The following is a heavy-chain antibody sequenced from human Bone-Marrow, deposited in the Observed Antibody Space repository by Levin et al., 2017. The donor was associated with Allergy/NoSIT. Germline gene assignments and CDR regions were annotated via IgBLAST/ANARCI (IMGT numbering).Heavy chain of an antibody. V-gene: IGHV4-34*01. J-gene: IGHJ4*02. CDR3: ARGGEVPSQYYFDY. D-gene: IGHD3-10*01. Sequence: GSLRLSCAVNGESFSGYFWTWIRQSPGKGLEWIGQINFNGITTYNPSLKSRVIISVDPTKKQFSLRLNYLTAADTALYFCARGGEVPSQYYFDYWGQGTLVTVSS. CDR1: GESFSGYF. CDR2: INFNGIT.